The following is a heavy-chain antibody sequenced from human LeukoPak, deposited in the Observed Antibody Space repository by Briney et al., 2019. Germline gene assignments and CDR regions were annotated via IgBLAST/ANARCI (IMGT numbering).Heavy chain of an antibody. CDR1: GGTFSSYA. J-gene: IGHJ3*02. CDR2: IIPILGIA. CDR3: ASKGRYDSSGSDAFDI. D-gene: IGHD3-22*01. V-gene: IGHV1-69*04. Sequence: SVKVSCKASGGTFSSYAISWVRQAPGQRLEWMGRIIPILGIANYAQKFQGRVTITADKSTSTAYMELSSLRSEDTAVYYCASKGRYDSSGSDAFDIWGQGTMVTVSS.